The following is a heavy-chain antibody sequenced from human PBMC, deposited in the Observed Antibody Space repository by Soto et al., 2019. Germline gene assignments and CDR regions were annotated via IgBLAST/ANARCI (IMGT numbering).Heavy chain of an antibody. J-gene: IGHJ4*02. D-gene: IGHD3-16*01. Sequence: PGESLKISCQGSRYTFSNSWIAWVRQMPGEGLEWVGIIYHGDSDIRYSPSFQGQVTISADKPINTAYLQWSTLKASDTAMYYCARRGGSGRTYYFDLGGQGTLVTVSS. CDR2: IYHGDSDI. CDR3: ARRGGSGRTYYFDL. CDR1: RYTFSNSW. V-gene: IGHV5-51*01.